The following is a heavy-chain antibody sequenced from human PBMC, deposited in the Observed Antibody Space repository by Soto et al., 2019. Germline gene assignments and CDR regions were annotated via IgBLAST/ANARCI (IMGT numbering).Heavy chain of an antibody. CDR2: IDSDGSST. Sequence: PGGSLRLSCAASGFTFSSYWMHWARQAPGKGLVWLSHIDSDGSSTTYADSVKGRFTISRDNSKNTLYLQMNSLRTEDTAIYYCARDDEGGSYCDLGYWGQGTLVTVSS. D-gene: IGHD3-10*01. V-gene: IGHV3-74*01. CDR3: ARDDEGGSYCDLGY. CDR1: GFTFSSYW. J-gene: IGHJ4*02.